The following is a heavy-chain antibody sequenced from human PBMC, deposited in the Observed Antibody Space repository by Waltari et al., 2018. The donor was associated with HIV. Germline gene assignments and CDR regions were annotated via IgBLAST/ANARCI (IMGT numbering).Heavy chain of an antibody. Sequence: QVQLVQSGAEVKKPGSSVKVSCKASGGTFSSYAISWVRQAPGQGLEWMGRIIPILGIANYAQKFQGRVTSTADKSTSTAYMELSSLRSEDTAVYYCARDPWGDSYDSSGYQPTREFDYWGQGTLVTVSS. J-gene: IGHJ4*02. CDR3: ARDPWGDSYDSSGYQPTREFDY. D-gene: IGHD3-22*01. CDR2: IIPILGIA. CDR1: GGTFSSYA. V-gene: IGHV1-69*04.